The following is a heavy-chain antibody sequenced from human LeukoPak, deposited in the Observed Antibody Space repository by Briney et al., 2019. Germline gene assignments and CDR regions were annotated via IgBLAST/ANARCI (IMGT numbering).Heavy chain of an antibody. CDR2: ISGSGGSA. CDR1: GFTFSSYA. CDR3: AKVDYYDGSGYYYDAFDI. J-gene: IGHJ3*02. D-gene: IGHD3-22*01. V-gene: IGHV3-23*01. Sequence: PGGSLRLSCAASGFTFSSYAMSWVRQAPGKGLEWVSGISGSGGSAYYADSVKGRFTISRDNSKNTLYLQVNSLRAEDTAVYYCAKVDYYDGSGYYYDAFDIWGQGAPVTVSS.